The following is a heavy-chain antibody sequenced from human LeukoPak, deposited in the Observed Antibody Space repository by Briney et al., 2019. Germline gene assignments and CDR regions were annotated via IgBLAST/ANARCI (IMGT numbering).Heavy chain of an antibody. V-gene: IGHV1-69*04. CDR3: ARLSRYYDSSGYYYSGWFDP. CDR1: GGTFSSYA. CDR2: IIPIFGIA. D-gene: IGHD3-22*01. Sequence: ASVKVSCKASGGTFSSYAISWVRQAPGQGREWMGRIIPIFGIANYAQKFQGRVTITADKSTSTAYMELSSLRSEDTAVYYCARLSRYYDSSGYYYSGWFDPWGQGTLVTVSS. J-gene: IGHJ5*02.